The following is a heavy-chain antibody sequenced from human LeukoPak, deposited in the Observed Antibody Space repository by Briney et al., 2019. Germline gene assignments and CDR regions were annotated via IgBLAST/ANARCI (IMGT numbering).Heavy chain of an antibody. Sequence: GRSLRLSCAASGFTFSSYGMHWVRQAPGKGLEWVAVISYDGSNKYYADSVKGRFTISRDNSKNTLCLQMNSLGAEDTAVYYCAKSYYYYDSSGRLADYWGQGTLVTVSS. CDR2: ISYDGSNK. J-gene: IGHJ4*02. V-gene: IGHV3-30*18. CDR3: AKSYYYYDSSGRLADY. D-gene: IGHD3-22*01. CDR1: GFTFSSYG.